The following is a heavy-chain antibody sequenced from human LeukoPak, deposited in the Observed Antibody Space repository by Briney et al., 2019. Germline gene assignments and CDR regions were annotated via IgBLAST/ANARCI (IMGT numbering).Heavy chain of an antibody. CDR1: GFTFSSYE. V-gene: IGHV3-48*03. CDR3: ASVQWLVRAFDY. D-gene: IGHD6-19*01. Sequence: GALRLSCAASGFTFSSYEMNWVRRAPGKGREWVSYISSSGSTIYYADSVKGRFTISRDNAKNSLYLQMNSLRAEDTAVYYCASVQWLVRAFDYWGQGTLVTVSS. J-gene: IGHJ4*02. CDR2: ISSSGSTI.